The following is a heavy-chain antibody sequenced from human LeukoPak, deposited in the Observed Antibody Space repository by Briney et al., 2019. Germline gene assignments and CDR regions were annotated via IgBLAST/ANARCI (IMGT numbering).Heavy chain of an antibody. V-gene: IGHV4-34*01. Sequence: SETLSLTCAVYGGSFRGYYWSWIRQPPGKGLEWIGEINHSGSTNYNPSLKSRVTISVDTSKNQFSLKLSSVTAADTAVYYCARWGVLDVVVVPAAISWFDPWGQGTLVTVSS. CDR1: GGSFRGYY. CDR2: INHSGST. J-gene: IGHJ5*02. CDR3: ARWGVLDVVVVPAAISWFDP. D-gene: IGHD2-2*01.